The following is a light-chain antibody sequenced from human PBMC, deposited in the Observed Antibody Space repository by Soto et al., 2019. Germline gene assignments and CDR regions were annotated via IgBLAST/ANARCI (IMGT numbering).Light chain of an antibody. V-gene: IGKV1-5*01. J-gene: IGKJ1*01. CDR1: QSISSW. CDR3: QQYNSPPWT. Sequence: DIRMALSPSTLSASVRDRVTXXCLASQSISSWLAWYQQKPGKAPKLLIYDASSLESGVPSRFSGSGSGTEFTLTISSLQPDDFATYYCQQYNSPPWTVGQGTKVDIK. CDR2: DAS.